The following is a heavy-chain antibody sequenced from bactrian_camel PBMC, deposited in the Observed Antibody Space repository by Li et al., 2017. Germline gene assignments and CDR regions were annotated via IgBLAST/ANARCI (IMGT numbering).Heavy chain of an antibody. Sequence: HVQLVESGGGLVQPGGSLRLSCAASVFTFSTYWMYWVRQAPGKGLEWVSSIYSDGSDTYYADSVKGRFTLSRDNTKNTVDLQMNSLKTEDTAMYYCAAARSSGYCWFVDNAYDYWGQGTQVTVS. CDR2: IYSDGSDT. V-gene: IGHV3S6*01. CDR1: VFTFSTYW. CDR3: AAARSSGYCWFVDNAYDY. D-gene: IGHD2*01. J-gene: IGHJ4*01.